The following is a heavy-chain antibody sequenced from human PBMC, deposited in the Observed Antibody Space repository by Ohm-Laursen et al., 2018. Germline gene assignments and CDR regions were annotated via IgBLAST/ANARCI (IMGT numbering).Heavy chain of an antibody. CDR2: ISYNSGTM. Sequence: SLRLSCAASGFTFDDYAMHWVRQAPGKGLEWVSGISYNSGTMEYADSVKGRFTISRDNAKKSLYLQMNSLRAEDTALYYCAKSATPVTPLVDYWGQGTLVTVSS. J-gene: IGHJ4*02. V-gene: IGHV3-9*01. CDR1: GFTFDDYA. D-gene: IGHD4-17*01. CDR3: AKSATPVTPLVDY.